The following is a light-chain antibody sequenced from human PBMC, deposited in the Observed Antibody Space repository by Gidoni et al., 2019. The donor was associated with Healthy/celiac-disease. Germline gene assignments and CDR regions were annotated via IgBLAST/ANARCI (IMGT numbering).Light chain of an antibody. V-gene: IGKV1-5*01. Sequence: DIQMTQSPSTLSASVGDRVTITCRSSQSISSWLSWYQKKPGKAPKLLIYDASSLESGVPSRFSGSGSGTEFTLTISSLQPDDFANYYCQQYNSYSRTFGQGTKVEIK. CDR1: QSISSW. J-gene: IGKJ1*01. CDR3: QQYNSYSRT. CDR2: DAS.